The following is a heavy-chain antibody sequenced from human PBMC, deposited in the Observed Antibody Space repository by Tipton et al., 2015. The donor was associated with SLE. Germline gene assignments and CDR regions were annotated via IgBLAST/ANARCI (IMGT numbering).Heavy chain of an antibody. D-gene: IGHD3-9*01. CDR1: GYSISADSY. V-gene: IGHV4-38-2*01. Sequence: GLVKPSETLSLTCGVSGYSISADSYWGWVRQPPGKGLEWIATMYNAENTFYKTSLESRVTLSLDMSNNQFSLRLASVTAADTAVYYCATSFMYTDWGAFHIWGQGTMVTVSS. CDR3: ATSFMYTDWGAFHI. J-gene: IGHJ3*02. CDR2: MYNAENT.